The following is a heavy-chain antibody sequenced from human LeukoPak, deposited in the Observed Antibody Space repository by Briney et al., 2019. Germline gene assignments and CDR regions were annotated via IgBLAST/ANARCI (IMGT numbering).Heavy chain of an antibody. D-gene: IGHD3-16*01. V-gene: IGHV4-59*01. J-gene: IGHJ4*02. CDR1: GGSISSYY. Sequence: SETLSLTCTVSGGSISSYYWSWIRQPPGKGLEWIGYIYYSGSTNYNPSLKSRVTISVDTSKNQFSLKLSSVTAADTAVYYCARGLGGVVPYFDYWGQGTLVTVSS. CDR2: IYYSGST. CDR3: ARGLGGVVPYFDY.